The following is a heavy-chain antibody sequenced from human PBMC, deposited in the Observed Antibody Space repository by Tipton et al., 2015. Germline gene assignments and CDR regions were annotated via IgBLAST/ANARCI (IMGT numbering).Heavy chain of an antibody. CDR3: ARSRYTVTPGS. CDR2: TYYSGNT. Sequence: TLSLTCTVSGGSVSSGSYYWNWIRQPPGQGLGWIGYTYYSGNTKYNPSLKSRVTISVDTSKIQFSLKVNSAPATDTAVYYCARSRYTVTPGSWGEGPLFSVSS. V-gene: IGHV4-61*01. CDR1: GGSVSSGSYY. J-gene: IGHJ5*02. D-gene: IGHD4-17*01.